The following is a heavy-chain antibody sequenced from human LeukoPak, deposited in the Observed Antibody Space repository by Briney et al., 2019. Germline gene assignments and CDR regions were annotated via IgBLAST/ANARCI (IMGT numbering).Heavy chain of an antibody. J-gene: IGHJ4*02. CDR2: ISGSGGTT. V-gene: IGHV3-23*01. D-gene: IGHD2/OR15-2a*01. CDR3: AKDALISYRGAWSQSDY. CDR1: GFTFSSYT. Sequence: GGSLRLSCAASGFTFSSYTMSWARQAPGKGLEWVSGISGSGGTTYYADSVKGRFTISRDNSKNTLYLQMNRLRAEDTAIYYCAKDALISYRGAWSQSDYWGRGTLVTVSS.